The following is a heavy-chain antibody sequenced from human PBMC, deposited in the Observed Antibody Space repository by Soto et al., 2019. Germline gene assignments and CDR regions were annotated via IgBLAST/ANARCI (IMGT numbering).Heavy chain of an antibody. CDR1: GGTISTYA. D-gene: IGHD3-22*01. Sequence: QVHLVQSEAEVKKPGSSVKISCKASGGTISTYAFSWVRQAPGQGLEWVGGIIPIIGTPYYAQNFMGRLTITADESTTTAYMELSSLTVEDTAMYYCAISGSVVVISQLDNWGQGTLLTVSS. CDR2: IIPIIGTP. V-gene: IGHV1-69*01. J-gene: IGHJ4*02. CDR3: AISGSVVVISQLDN.